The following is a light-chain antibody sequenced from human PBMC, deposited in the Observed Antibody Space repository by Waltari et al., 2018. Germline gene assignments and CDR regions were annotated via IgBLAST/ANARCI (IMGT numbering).Light chain of an antibody. J-gene: IGKJ2*01. Sequence: VVLTQFPGTLSLSAGETATLSCRTSQSLVNNYLAWYQQKPGQAPRLLIYATSTRASGIPDRFSGSESGTDFTLTISRLEPEDFAVYYCQHYGSSLYTFGQGTKLELK. CDR1: QSLVNNY. CDR2: ATS. CDR3: QHYGSSLYT. V-gene: IGKV3-20*01.